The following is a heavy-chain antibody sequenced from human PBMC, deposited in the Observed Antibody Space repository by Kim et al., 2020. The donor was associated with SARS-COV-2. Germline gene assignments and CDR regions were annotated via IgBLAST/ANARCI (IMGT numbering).Heavy chain of an antibody. CDR1: GGSISSYY. CDR3: ARLLKVGGYDSPYYYYYGMDV. CDR2: IYYSGST. V-gene: IGHV4-59*08. D-gene: IGHD5-12*01. Sequence: SETLSLTCTVSGGSISSYYWSWIRQPPGKGLEWIGYIYYSGSTNYNPSLKSRVTISVDTSKNQFSLKLSSVTAADTAVYYCARLLKVGGYDSPYYYYYGMDVWGQGTTVTVSS. J-gene: IGHJ6*02.